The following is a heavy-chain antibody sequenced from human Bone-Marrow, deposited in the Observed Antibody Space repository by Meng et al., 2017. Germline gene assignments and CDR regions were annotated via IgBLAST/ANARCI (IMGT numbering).Heavy chain of an antibody. CDR1: GFTFSSYA. J-gene: IGHJ6*02. V-gene: IGHV3-64*02. Sequence: GESLKISCAASGFTFSSYAMHWVRQAPGKGLEYVSAISSNGGSTYYADSVKGRFTISRDNSKNTLYLQMNSLRAEDTAVYYCARDRYDSSGYYYYYYGMDVWGQGTTVTVSS. CDR2: ISSNGGST. CDR3: ARDRYDSSGYYYYYYGMDV. D-gene: IGHD3-22*01.